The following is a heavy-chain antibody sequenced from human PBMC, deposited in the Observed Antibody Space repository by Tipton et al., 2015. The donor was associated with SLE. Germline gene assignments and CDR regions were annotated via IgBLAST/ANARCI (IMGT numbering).Heavy chain of an antibody. CDR3: AREGSGGYFQH. J-gene: IGHJ1*01. D-gene: IGHD6-19*01. CDR1: GGSISSSSYY. Sequence: TLSLTCTVSGGSISSSSYYWGWFRPPPGKGLGWIGYIYYSGSTNHNPSLKSRVTISVDTSKNPFSLKLGSVTAADTAVYYCAREGSGGYFQHWGQGTLVTVSS. V-gene: IGHV4-61*01. CDR2: IYYSGST.